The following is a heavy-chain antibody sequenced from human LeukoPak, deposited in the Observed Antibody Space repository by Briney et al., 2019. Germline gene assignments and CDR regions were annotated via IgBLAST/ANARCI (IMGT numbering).Heavy chain of an antibody. CDR2: IKQDGSEK. V-gene: IGHV3-7*04. D-gene: IGHD3-22*01. CDR3: AKDEYYYDSSGYYYFDY. Sequence: GGSLRLSCAASGFTFSSYWMSWVRQAPGKGLEWVANIKQDGSEKYYVDSVKGRFTISRDNSKNTLYLQMNSLRAEDTAVYYCAKDEYYYDSSGYYYFDYWGQGTLVTASS. J-gene: IGHJ4*02. CDR1: GFTFSSYW.